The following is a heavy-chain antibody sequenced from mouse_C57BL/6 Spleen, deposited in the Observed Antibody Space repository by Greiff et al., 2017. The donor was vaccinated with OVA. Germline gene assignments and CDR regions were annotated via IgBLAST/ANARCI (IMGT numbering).Heavy chain of an antibody. CDR3: ARSLYGSSSYFDY. CDR2: IHPNSGST. Sequence: VQLQQPGAELVKPGASVKLSCKASGYTFTSYWMHWVKQRPGQGLEWIGMIHPNSGSTNYNEKFKSKATLTVDKSSSTAYMQLSSLTSEDSAVYYCARSLYGSSSYFDYWGQGTTLTVSS. V-gene: IGHV1-64*01. D-gene: IGHD1-1*01. J-gene: IGHJ2*01. CDR1: GYTFTSYW.